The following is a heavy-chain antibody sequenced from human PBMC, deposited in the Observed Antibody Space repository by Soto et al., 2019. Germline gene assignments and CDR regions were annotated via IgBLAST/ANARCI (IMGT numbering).Heavy chain of an antibody. CDR3: ARDLSGDYGPEAPPDYYYGMDV. CDR2: IYYSGST. J-gene: IGHJ6*02. CDR1: GGSVSSGSYY. D-gene: IGHD4-17*01. V-gene: IGHV4-61*01. Sequence: PSETLSLTCTVSGGSVSSGSYYWSWIRQPPGKGLEWIGYIYYSGSTNYNPSLKSRVTISVDTSKNQFSLKLSSVTAADTAVYYCARDLSGDYGPEAPPDYYYGMDVWGQGTTVTVSS.